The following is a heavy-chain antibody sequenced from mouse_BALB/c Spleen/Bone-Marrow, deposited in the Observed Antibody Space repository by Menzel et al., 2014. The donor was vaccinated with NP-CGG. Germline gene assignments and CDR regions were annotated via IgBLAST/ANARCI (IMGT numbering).Heavy chain of an antibody. CDR3: ASCGNYEARFPY. CDR1: GYAFTDYN. V-gene: IGHV1S135*01. J-gene: IGHJ3*01. Sequence: EVQLQQSGPELVKPGASVKVSCRASGYAFTDYNMYWVKQSHGKSLEWIGYIDPYNGDTNYNQKFKGKATLTVDKSSSTAYMQLNSLTAEDSAVYYCASCGNYEARFPYWGQGTLVTVSA. CDR2: IDPYNGDT. D-gene: IGHD2-1*01.